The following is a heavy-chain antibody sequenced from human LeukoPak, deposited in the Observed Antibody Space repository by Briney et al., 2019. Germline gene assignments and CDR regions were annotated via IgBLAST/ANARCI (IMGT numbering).Heavy chain of an antibody. J-gene: IGHJ4*02. Sequence: GGSLRLSCVASGLTLSNYWMTWVRQAPGKGLEWVANIKEDGSEKNYADSVKGRFTISRDNAKNSLYLQMNSLRGEDTAVYYCARARYSDFWGQGTLVTVSS. CDR1: GLTLSNYW. V-gene: IGHV3-7*01. CDR3: ARARYSDF. CDR2: IKEDGSEK.